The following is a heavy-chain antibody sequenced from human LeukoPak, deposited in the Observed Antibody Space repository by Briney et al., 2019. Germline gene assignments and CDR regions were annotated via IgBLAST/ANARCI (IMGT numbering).Heavy chain of an antibody. D-gene: IGHD3-10*01. V-gene: IGHV3-23*01. Sequence: PGGSLRLSCAASGFTFSSYAMSWVRQAPGKGLEWVSAISGSGGSTYYADSVKGRFTISRDNSNNTLYLQMNSLRAEQTAVYYFAKCGSGSAIEYYFDYWGQGTLVTVSS. CDR1: GFTFSSYA. CDR2: ISGSGGST. CDR3: AKCGSGSAIEYYFDY. J-gene: IGHJ4*02.